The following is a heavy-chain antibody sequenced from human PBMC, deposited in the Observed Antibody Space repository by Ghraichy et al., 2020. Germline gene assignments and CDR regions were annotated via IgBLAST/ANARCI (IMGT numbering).Heavy chain of an antibody. Sequence: GEALNISGAASGFTFNTYWMSWVRQAPGKGLEWVANIRQDGGDKYYVDSVKGRFTISRDNAKNSLYLQMNSLRAEDTAVYYCARQYCSGGGCYSFFDFWGQGTLVTVSS. J-gene: IGHJ4*02. CDR1: GFTFNTYW. CDR3: ARQYCSGGGCYSFFDF. D-gene: IGHD2-15*01. CDR2: IRQDGGDK. V-gene: IGHV3-7*03.